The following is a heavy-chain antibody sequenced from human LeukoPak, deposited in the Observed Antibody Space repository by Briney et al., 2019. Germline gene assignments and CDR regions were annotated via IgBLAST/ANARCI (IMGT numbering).Heavy chain of an antibody. D-gene: IGHD3-10*01. Sequence: GGSLRLSCAASGFRFSNSWMYWVRKGPGKGPVWVSRMKTDGTRIEYADSVKGRFTISRDNAKSTLFLQMSSLRVEDTAVYYCARGADHGGSYYPDWGQGTRVTVSS. CDR2: MKTDGTRI. CDR3: ARGADHGGSYYPD. CDR1: GFRFSNSW. J-gene: IGHJ4*02. V-gene: IGHV3-74*01.